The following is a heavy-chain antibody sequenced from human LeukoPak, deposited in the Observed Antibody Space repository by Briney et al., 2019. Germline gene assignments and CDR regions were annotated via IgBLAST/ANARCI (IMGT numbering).Heavy chain of an antibody. D-gene: IGHD6-13*01. CDR1: GGSFSGYY. J-gene: IGHJ6*02. Sequence: SETLSLTCAVYGGSFSGYYWSWIRQPPGKGLEWIGEINHSGSTNYNPSLKSRVTMSIDTSKNQFSLNLRSVTAADSAVYYCARRGSWTYYYAMDVWGQGTTVTVSS. CDR3: ARRGSWTYYYAMDV. CDR2: INHSGST. V-gene: IGHV4-34*01.